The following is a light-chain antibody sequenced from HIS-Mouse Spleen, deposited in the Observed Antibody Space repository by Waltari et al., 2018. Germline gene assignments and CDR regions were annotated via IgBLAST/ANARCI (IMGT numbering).Light chain of an antibody. CDR3: SSYAGSNNFVV. CDR2: EVS. J-gene: IGLJ2*01. Sequence: QSALTQPPSASGSPGQSVTISCTGTSSDFGGYNYFPWYQQHPGKAPKLMIYEVSKRPSGVPDRFSGSKSGNTASLTVSGLQAEDEADYYCSSYAGSNNFVVFGGGTKLTVL. CDR1: SSDFGGYNY. V-gene: IGLV2-8*01.